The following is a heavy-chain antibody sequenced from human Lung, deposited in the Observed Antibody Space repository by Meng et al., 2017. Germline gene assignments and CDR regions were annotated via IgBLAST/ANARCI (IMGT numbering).Heavy chain of an antibody. CDR2: INHSGST. J-gene: IGHJ4*02. D-gene: IGHD4-11*01. Sequence: QVQLQRWGAVLWRPSETLSCTCVVSGGSFSDYYWSWIRQPPGKGLEWIGEINHSGSTNYNPSLESRATISVDTSQNNLSLKLSSVTAADSAVYYCARGPTTMAHDFDYWGQGTLVTVSS. CDR3: ARGPTTMAHDFDY. CDR1: GGSFSDYY. V-gene: IGHV4-34*01.